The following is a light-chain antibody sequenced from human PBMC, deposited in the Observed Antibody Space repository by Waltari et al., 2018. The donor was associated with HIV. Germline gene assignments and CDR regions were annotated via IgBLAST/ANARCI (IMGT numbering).Light chain of an antibody. CDR1: SSNVGSDDL. CDR3: CSCPRSGIRYV. V-gene: IGLV2-23*02. J-gene: IGLJ1*01. CDR2: QVT. Sequence: QSALTQPASVSGSPGQSTTISCTGTSSNVGSDDLVSWYQQHPGEAPKLIIYQVTKRPSGVPNRFSGSKSGNTSSLTISGLQAEDEADYYCCSCPRSGIRYVFGTGTKVTVL.